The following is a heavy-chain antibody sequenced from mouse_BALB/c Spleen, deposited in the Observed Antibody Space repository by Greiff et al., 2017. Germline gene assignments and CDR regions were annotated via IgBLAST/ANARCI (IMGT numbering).Heavy chain of an antibody. CDR2: ISSGGSYT. CDR3: ASHGVGRRGDYCAMDY. Sequence: EVKVVESGGDLVKPGGSLKLSCAASGFTFSSYGMSWVRQTPDKRLEWVATISSGGSYTYYPDSVKGRFTISRDNAKNTLYLQMSSLKSEDTAMYYCASHGVGRRGDYCAMDYWGQGTSVTVSS. V-gene: IGHV5-6*01. CDR1: GFTFSSYG. J-gene: IGHJ4*01. D-gene: IGHD1-1*01.